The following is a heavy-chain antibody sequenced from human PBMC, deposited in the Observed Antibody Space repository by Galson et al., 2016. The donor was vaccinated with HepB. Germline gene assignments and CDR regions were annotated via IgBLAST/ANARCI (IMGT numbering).Heavy chain of an antibody. CDR2: INHSGST. CDR1: GGSFSAYY. J-gene: IGHJ4*02. Sequence: SETLSLTCAVYGGSFSAYYWTWIRQPPGKGLEWIGEINHSGSTNVKPSLKSRVTMSVDTPKSQFSLRMTSVTAADTAVYYCARTRTGWYSEYYFDSWARESWSPSPQ. D-gene: IGHD6-19*01. V-gene: IGHV4-34*01. CDR3: ARTRTGWYSEYYFDS.